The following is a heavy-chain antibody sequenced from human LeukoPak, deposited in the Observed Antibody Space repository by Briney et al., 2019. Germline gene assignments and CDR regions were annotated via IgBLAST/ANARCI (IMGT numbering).Heavy chain of an antibody. CDR2: TYDSGSS. V-gene: IGHV4-59*01. CDR1: GGSMRNYY. J-gene: IGHJ4*02. CDR3: ARGWASSWYYFDF. Sequence: SETLSLTCAVSGGSMRNYYWSWIRQPPGKGLEWIGYTYDSGSSSYNPSLRSRVSISIDTSKNQFSLNLSSVTAADTAVYYCARGWASSWYYFDFWGQGTLVTDSS. D-gene: IGHD2-2*01.